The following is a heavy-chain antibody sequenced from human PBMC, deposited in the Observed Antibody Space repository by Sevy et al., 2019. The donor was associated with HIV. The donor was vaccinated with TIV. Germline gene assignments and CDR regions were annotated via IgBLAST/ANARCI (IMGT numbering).Heavy chain of an antibody. CDR3: VKDSIFYDSSSGYRPFYYYGMDV. CDR1: GFTFSGSA. D-gene: IGHD3-3*01. V-gene: IGHV3-64D*09. Sequence: GGSLRLSCAASGFTFSGSALHWVRQAPAKGLEYVSVFSSSGSSAYYAESVRGRFTISRDNSKNTLYLQMRSLRAEDKAVYYCVKDSIFYDSSSGYRPFYYYGMDVWGQGTSVTVSS. CDR2: FSSSGSSA. J-gene: IGHJ6*02.